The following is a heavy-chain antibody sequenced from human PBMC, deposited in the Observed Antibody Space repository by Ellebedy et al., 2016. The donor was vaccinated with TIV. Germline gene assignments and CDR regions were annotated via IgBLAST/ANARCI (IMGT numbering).Heavy chain of an antibody. D-gene: IGHD3-10*01. Sequence: GGSLRLSCAASGFTFSSYWMSWVRQAQGKGLEWVANIKQDGSAQYYGDSVKGRFTISRNNAKNSLYLQMNSVRAEYRAVYFWARVNGEWLVLWADYWGQGTLVTVSS. V-gene: IGHV3-7*03. CDR2: IKQDGSAQ. CDR1: GFTFSSYW. J-gene: IGHJ4*02. CDR3: ARVNGEWLVLWADY.